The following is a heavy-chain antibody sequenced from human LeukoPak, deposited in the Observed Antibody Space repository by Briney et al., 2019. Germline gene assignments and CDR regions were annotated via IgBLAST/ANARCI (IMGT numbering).Heavy chain of an antibody. J-gene: IGHJ2*01. V-gene: IGHV4-4*07. D-gene: IGHD5-24*01. CDR2: IYTSGNT. CDR1: GGSISGYY. Sequence: PSETLSLTCTVSGGSISGYYWSWIRQPAGKGLEWIGRIYTSGNTNYNPPLKSRVTMSVDTSKNQFSLRLSSVTAADTAVFYCARDFRRDGYNYIHWHFDLWGRGTLVTVSS. CDR3: ARDFRRDGYNYIHWHFDL.